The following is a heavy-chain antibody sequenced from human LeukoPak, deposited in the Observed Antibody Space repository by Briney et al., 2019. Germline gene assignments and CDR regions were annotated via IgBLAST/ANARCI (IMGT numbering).Heavy chain of an antibody. V-gene: IGHV3-21*01. CDR2: ISSSSGYI. CDR1: GFTFSSYS. CDR3: ARVQMATISY. Sequence: PVGSLRLSCAASGFTFSSYSMNWVRQAPGKGLEWVSSISSSSGYIYYADSVKGRFTISRDNAKNSLYLQMNSLRAEDTAVYYCARVQMATISYWGQGTLVTVSS. D-gene: IGHD5-24*01. J-gene: IGHJ4*02.